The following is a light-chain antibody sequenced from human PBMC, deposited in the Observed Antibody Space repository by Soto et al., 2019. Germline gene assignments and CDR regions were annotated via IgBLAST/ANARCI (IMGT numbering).Light chain of an antibody. CDR3: QQAKNFPWT. J-gene: IGKJ1*01. Sequence: DIQMTQAPFSVSASAGDRVTITCRASQGISTSLAWYQQKPGKAPKLLIYAASSLQSGVPSRFSGTGSGTEFTLTISSLQPEYFATYYCQQAKNFPWTFGQGTKVEIK. CDR2: AAS. V-gene: IGKV1-12*01. CDR1: QGISTS.